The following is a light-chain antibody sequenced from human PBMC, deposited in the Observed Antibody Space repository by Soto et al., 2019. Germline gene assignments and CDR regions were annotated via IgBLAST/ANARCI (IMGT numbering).Light chain of an antibody. CDR3: VTWDDSLASYV. Sequence: QSVLTHPPSASGSPGQRVTISCSGSSSNIGTNLVSWYQQLPGTAPQVFIYSNNQRPSGVPDRFSGSKSGTSASLAISGLQSEDEAEYYCVTWDDSLASYVFGAGTKVTVL. CDR2: SNN. J-gene: IGLJ1*01. V-gene: IGLV1-44*01. CDR1: SSNIGTNL.